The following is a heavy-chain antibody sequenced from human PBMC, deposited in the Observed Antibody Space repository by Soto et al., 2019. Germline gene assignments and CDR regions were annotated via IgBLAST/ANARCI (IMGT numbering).Heavy chain of an antibody. CDR2: IYHSGST. D-gene: IGHD3-10*01. CDR3: ARVIITMVRGVIYYYGMDV. Sequence: SETLSLTCAVSGASISSSNWWSWVRQPPGKGLEWIGEIYHSGSTNYNPSLKSRVTISVDKSKNQFSLKLSSVTAADTAVYYCARVIITMVRGVIYYYGMDVWGQGTTVTVSS. CDR1: GASISSSNW. J-gene: IGHJ6*02. V-gene: IGHV4-4*02.